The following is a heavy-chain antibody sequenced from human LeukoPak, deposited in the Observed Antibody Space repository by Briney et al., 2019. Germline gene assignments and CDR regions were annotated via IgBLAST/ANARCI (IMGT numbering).Heavy chain of an antibody. Sequence: SETLSLTCTVSGGSISSYYWSWIRQPAGKGLEWIGRIYTSGSTNYNPSLKSRVTMSVDTSKNQFSLKLSSVTAADTAVYYCARATPYYYDSSGRRYYFDYWGQGTLATVSS. J-gene: IGHJ4*02. CDR2: IYTSGST. V-gene: IGHV4-4*07. CDR1: GGSISSYY. CDR3: ARATPYYYDSSGRRYYFDY. D-gene: IGHD3-22*01.